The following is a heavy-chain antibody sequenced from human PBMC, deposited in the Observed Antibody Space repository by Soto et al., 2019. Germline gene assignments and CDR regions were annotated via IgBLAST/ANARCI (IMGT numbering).Heavy chain of an antibody. V-gene: IGHV4-34*01. CDR3: ARVCYYGSGSYYSKRYYYYYGMDV. J-gene: IGHJ6*02. D-gene: IGHD3-10*01. CDR2: IDHSGST. Sequence: PSETLSLTCAVYGGSFSGYYWRWSSPPPGKGLEWIGEIDHSGSTNYNPSLKSRVTISVATSKNQFSLKLSSVTAADTAVYYCARVCYYGSGSYYSKRYYYYYGMDVWGQGTTVTVSS. CDR1: GGSFSGYY.